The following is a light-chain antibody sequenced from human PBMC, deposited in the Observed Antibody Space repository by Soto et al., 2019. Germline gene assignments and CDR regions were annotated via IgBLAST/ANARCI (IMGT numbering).Light chain of an antibody. CDR1: QSLMHSNGYNY. Sequence: DIVMTQSPLSLPVTPGEPASISGRSSQSLMHSNGYNYLDWYLQKPGQSPQLLIYLGSNRASGVPDRFSGSGSGTYFTLKISRVEAEDVGVYYGMQDLQTPWTFGQGTQVEVK. J-gene: IGKJ1*01. CDR3: MQDLQTPWT. CDR2: LGS. V-gene: IGKV2-28*01.